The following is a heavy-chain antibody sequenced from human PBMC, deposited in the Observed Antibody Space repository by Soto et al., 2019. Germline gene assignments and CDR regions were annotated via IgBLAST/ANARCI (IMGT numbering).Heavy chain of an antibody. CDR1: GGTFSSYA. J-gene: IGHJ4*02. CDR3: ARGRGGWLQFPFDY. D-gene: IGHD5-12*01. Sequence: EASVKVSCKASGGTFSSYAISWVRQAPGQGLEWMGGIIPIFGTANYAQKFQGRVTITADESTSTAYMELSSLRSEDTAVYYCARGRGGWLQFPFDYWGQGTLVTVS. CDR2: IIPIFGTA. V-gene: IGHV1-69*13.